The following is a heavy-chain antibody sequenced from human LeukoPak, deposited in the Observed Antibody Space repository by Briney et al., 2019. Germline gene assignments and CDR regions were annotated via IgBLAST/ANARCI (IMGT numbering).Heavy chain of an antibody. CDR2: IYTSGST. CDR3: ARTYCSSTSCYFDY. V-gene: IGHV4-4*07. D-gene: IGHD2-2*01. CDR1: GGSISNYY. J-gene: IGHJ4*02. Sequence: SETLSLTCTVSGGSISNYYWSWIRQPAGKGLEWIGRIYTSGSTNYNPSLKSRVTMSVDTSKNQFSLKLSSVTAADTAVYYCARTYCSSTSCYFDYWGQGTLVTVSS.